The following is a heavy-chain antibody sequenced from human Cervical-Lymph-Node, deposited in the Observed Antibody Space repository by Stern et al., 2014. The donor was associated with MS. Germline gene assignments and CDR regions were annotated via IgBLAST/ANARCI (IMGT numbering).Heavy chain of an antibody. V-gene: IGHV4-61*02. J-gene: IGHJ5*02. D-gene: IGHD1-26*01. CDR1: GGSISSSGYY. Sequence: VQLVESGPGLVKPSQTLSLTCTVSGGSISSSGYYWSWIRQPAGKGLEWIGRIHDSGSTYYNPSLKSRVTISMDTAKNQFSLKRTSVTAADTAVYYCATTRWDLFTWNWFDPWGQGTLVTVSS. CDR3: ATTRWDLFTWNWFDP. CDR2: IHDSGST.